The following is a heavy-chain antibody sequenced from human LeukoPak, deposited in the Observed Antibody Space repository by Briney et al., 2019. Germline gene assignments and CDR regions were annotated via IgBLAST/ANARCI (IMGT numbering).Heavy chain of an antibody. CDR2: INTDGSST. V-gene: IGHV3-74*01. CDR3: ARSNWFDP. J-gene: IGHJ5*02. Sequence: PGGSLRLSCAASGFTFSNAWMNWVRQAPGKGLFWVSRINTDGSSTNYADSVKGRFTISRDNAKNTLYMQMNSVRAEDTAVYYCARSNWFDPWGQGTLVTVSS. CDR1: GFTFSNAW.